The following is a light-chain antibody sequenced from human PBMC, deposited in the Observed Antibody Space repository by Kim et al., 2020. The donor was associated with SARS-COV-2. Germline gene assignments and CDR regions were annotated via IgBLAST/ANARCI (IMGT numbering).Light chain of an antibody. CDR1: QDIKHY. CDR3: QQYHSYLLT. CDR2: AAS. J-gene: IGKJ4*01. Sequence: DIQMTQSPSSLSASVGARVTITCRASQDIKHYLAWFQQKPGKVPKSLIYAASSLRNGVPSKFSGSGSGTDFTLTISSLQPEDFATYCYQQYHSYLLTFGGGTKVDIK. V-gene: IGKV1-16*02.